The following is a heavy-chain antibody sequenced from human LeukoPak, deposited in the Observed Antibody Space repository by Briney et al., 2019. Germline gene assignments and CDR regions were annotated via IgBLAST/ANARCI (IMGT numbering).Heavy chain of an antibody. CDR2: ISGSGGST. CDR1: GFTFSSYA. J-gene: IGHJ3*02. CDR3: AKGITSCLI. V-gene: IGHV3-23*01. D-gene: IGHD2-2*01. Sequence: GGSLRLSCGASGFTFSSYAMSWVRQAPGKGLEWVSVISGSGGSTCYADSVKGRCTISRDNSKNTLYLEMNSLRAEDTAVYYCAKGITSCLIWGQGAMVTVSS.